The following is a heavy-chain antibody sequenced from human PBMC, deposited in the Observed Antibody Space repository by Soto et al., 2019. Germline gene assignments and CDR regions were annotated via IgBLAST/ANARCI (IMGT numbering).Heavy chain of an antibody. J-gene: IGHJ4*02. D-gene: IGHD5-18*01. CDR3: ARDLSGYGYDY. Sequence: GGSLRLSCAASGFTFSSYAMHWVRQAPGKGLEWVAIISYDGSIKYYADSVKSRFTISRDNSKNTLYLQMNSLRAEDTAVYYCARDLSGYGYDYWGQGTLVTVSS. V-gene: IGHV3-30*04. CDR1: GFTFSSYA. CDR2: ISYDGSIK.